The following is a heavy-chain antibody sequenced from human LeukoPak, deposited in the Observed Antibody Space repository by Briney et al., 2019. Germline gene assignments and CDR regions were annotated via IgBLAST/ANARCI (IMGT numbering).Heavy chain of an antibody. CDR1: GYTFTGYY. CDR3: ARVGVEGASCYDY. V-gene: IGHV1-2*02. J-gene: IGHJ4*02. Sequence: ASVKVSCKASGYTFTGYYIYWVRQAPGQGLEWMGWINPNSGGTNYAQKFQGRVTMTRDTSISTAYMELSRLRSDDTAVYYCARVGVEGASCYDYWGQGTLVTVSS. D-gene: IGHD2-2*01. CDR2: INPNSGGT.